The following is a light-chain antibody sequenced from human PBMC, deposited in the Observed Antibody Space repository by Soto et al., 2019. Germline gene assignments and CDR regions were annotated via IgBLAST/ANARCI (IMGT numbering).Light chain of an antibody. CDR2: QTS. Sequence: EIVLTQSPATLSSFPGDRVTLSCRASQYINTRLAWYQHRPGQAPRLLIYQTSIRAAGIPARFSASGSGTDFTLTIRSMQSEDFALYYCHQYNNWPWTFGQGTKVDNK. J-gene: IGKJ1*01. CDR3: HQYNNWPWT. CDR1: QYINTR. V-gene: IGKV3D-15*01.